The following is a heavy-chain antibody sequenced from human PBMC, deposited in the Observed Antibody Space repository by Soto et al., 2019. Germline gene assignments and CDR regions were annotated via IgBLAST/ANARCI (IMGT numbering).Heavy chain of an antibody. V-gene: IGHV1-8*01. CDR2: MNPNSGNT. Sequence: ASVKVSCKASGDTFTSYVINWVRQATGQGLEWMGWMNPNSGNTGYAQKFQGRVTMTRNTSISTAYMELSSLRSEDTAVYYCARATGTTGAYYYYYMDVWGKGTTVTVSS. CDR1: GDTFTSYV. D-gene: IGHD1-7*01. CDR3: ARATGTTGAYYYYYMDV. J-gene: IGHJ6*03.